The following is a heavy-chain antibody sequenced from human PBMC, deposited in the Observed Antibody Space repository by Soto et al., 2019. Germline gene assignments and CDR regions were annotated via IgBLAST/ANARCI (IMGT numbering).Heavy chain of an antibody. Sequence: GGSLRLSCAASGFTFSSYSMNWVRQAPGKGLEWVSSISSSSSYIYYADSVKGRFTISRDNAKNSLYLQMNSLRAEDTAVYYCARTLRTTVTTDYWGQGTLVTVSS. CDR1: GFTFSSYS. D-gene: IGHD4-17*01. J-gene: IGHJ4*02. CDR3: ARTLRTTVTTDY. V-gene: IGHV3-21*01. CDR2: ISSSSSYI.